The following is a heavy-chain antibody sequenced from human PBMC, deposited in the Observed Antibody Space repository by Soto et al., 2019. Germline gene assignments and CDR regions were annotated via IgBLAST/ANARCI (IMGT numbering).Heavy chain of an antibody. Sequence: QVQLVQSGAEVKKPGSSVKVSCKASGGTFTDYTITWLRQAPGQGLEWMGRIIPVLDLTNYAQKFQGRVTITANKSTTTTDMELSGLTSEDTAVYYCAKKLGPGAFALWGRGTLITVSS. V-gene: IGHV1-69*02. CDR3: AKKLGPGAFAL. J-gene: IGHJ2*01. CDR2: IIPVLDLT. CDR1: GGTFTDYT. D-gene: IGHD2-8*02.